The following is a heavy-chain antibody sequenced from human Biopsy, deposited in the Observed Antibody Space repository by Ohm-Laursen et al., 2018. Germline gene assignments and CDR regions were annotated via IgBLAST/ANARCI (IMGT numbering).Heavy chain of an antibody. CDR2: IYPGGGA. CDR3: AGIVLGPTNDAFDI. Sequence: SDTLSLTCTVSGDSIRNYYWSWIRQAAGKGLEWIGRIYPGGGAIYNPSLKSRVTMSLDTSKNHFSLNLNSVTAADTAVYYCAGIVLGPTNDAFDIWGQGTMVTVSS. CDR1: GDSIRNYY. J-gene: IGHJ3*02. D-gene: IGHD1-26*01. V-gene: IGHV4-4*07.